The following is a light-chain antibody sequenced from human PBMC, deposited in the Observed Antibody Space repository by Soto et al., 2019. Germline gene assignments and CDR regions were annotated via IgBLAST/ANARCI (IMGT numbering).Light chain of an antibody. CDR2: GAS. CDR1: QSVSSSY. Sequence: EILLTHSPGTLSVSPGERAILSCRASQSVSSSYLAWYRQKPGQAPSLLIYGASSRATGIPDRFSGSGSGKDFTLTISRLEPEDFAVYYCQQYGSSPRTFGQGTKVDIK. J-gene: IGKJ1*01. CDR3: QQYGSSPRT. V-gene: IGKV3-20*01.